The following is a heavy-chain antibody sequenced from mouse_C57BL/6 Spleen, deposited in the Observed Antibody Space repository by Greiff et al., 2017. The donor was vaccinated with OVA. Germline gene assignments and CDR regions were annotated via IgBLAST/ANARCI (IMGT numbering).Heavy chain of an antibody. CDR1: GYTFTSYW. Sequence: VQLQQSGAELVMPGASVKLSCKASGYTFTSYWMHWVKQRPGQGLEWIGEIDPSDSYTNYNQKFKVKSTLTVDKSSSTACMQLSSLTSEDYAVDYWARGVTGYYAMDYWGQGTSVTVSS. CDR2: IDPSDSYT. V-gene: IGHV1-69*01. J-gene: IGHJ4*01. CDR3: ARGVTGYYAMDY. D-gene: IGHD4-1*01.